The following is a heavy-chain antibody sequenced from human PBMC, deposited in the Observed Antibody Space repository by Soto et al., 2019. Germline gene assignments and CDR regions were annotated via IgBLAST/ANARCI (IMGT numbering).Heavy chain of an antibody. CDR1: GFTFTSSA. CDR3: AIEVTDSSVEFDP. Sequence: QMQLVQSGPEVKKPGTSVKVSCKASGFTFTSSAVQWVRQARGQRLEWIGWIVVGSGNTNYAQKFQERVTITRDMSTSTAYMELSSLRSEDTALYYCAIEVTDSSVEFDPWGQGTLVTVSS. J-gene: IGHJ5*02. CDR2: IVVGSGNT. V-gene: IGHV1-58*01. D-gene: IGHD3-22*01.